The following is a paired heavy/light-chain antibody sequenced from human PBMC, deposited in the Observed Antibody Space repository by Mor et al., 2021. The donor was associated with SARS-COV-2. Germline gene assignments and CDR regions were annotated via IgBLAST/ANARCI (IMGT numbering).Light chain of an antibody. V-gene: IGLV3-25*03. CDR3: QSADSSGTSDVV. J-gene: IGLJ2*01. Sequence: SYELTQPPSVSVSPGQTARITCSGDALPKQYAYWYQQKPGQAPVLLIYKDSERPSGIPERFSGSSSGTKVTLTISGVQAEDEADYYCQSADSSGTSDVVFGGGTKLTVL. CDR2: KDS. CDR1: ALPKQY.
Heavy chain of an antibody. V-gene: IGHV1-3*01. CDR1: GYTFISYA. CDR2: INVGNGNT. CDR3: ARDPYYDFWSGSNWFDP. J-gene: IGHJ5*02. Sequence: QVQLVQSGAEVKKPGASVKVSCKASGYTFISYAMNWVRQAPGQRLEWMGWINVGNGNTQYSQQFQGRVTITRDTSASTAYMELSSLRSEDTAVYYCARDPYYDFWSGSNWFDPWGQGTLVTVSS. D-gene: IGHD3-3*01.